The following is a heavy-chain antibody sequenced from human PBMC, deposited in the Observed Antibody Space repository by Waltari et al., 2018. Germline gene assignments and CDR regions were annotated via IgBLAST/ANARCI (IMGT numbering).Heavy chain of an antibody. CDR3: AREGGYSGYDSAFDI. CDR1: GFTFSSYE. CDR2: MSSSGSTI. Sequence: EVQLVESGGGLVQPGGSLRLSCAASGFTFSSYEMNWVRQAPGKGVGWVSYMSSSGSTIYYADSVKGRCTISRYNAKNSLYLQMNSLRAEDTAVYYCAREGGYSGYDSAFDIWGQGTMVTVSS. V-gene: IGHV3-48*03. J-gene: IGHJ3*02. D-gene: IGHD5-12*01.